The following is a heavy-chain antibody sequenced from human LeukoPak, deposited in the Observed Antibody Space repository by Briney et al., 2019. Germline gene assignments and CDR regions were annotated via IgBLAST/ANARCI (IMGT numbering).Heavy chain of an antibody. J-gene: IGHJ5*02. CDR3: ARGADCSSTSCYKGDWFDP. Sequence: GGSLRLFCAASVFPFSIYNMNWVRHAPGRGWVCGLFISSSGRYIYYADSVRDRLTISRDNAANSLYLQMNSPRAEDTAVYYCARGADCSSTSCYKGDWFDPWGKGTLVTVSS. CDR1: VFPFSIYN. CDR2: ISSSGRYI. D-gene: IGHD2-2*02. V-gene: IGHV3-21*01.